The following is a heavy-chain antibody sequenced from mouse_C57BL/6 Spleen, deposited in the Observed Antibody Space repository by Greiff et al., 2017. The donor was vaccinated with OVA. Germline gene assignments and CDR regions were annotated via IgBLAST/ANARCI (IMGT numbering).Heavy chain of an antibody. D-gene: IGHD1-1*01. CDR2: ISSGGDYI. CDR1: GFTFSSYA. CDR3: TRDPTGFAY. V-gene: IGHV5-9-1*02. J-gene: IGHJ3*01. Sequence: EVKVEESGEGLVKPGGSLKLSCAASGFTFSSYAMSWVRQTPEKRLEWVAYISSGGDYIYYADTVKGRFTISRDNARNTLYLQMSSLKSEDTAMYYCTRDPTGFAYWGQGTLVTVSA.